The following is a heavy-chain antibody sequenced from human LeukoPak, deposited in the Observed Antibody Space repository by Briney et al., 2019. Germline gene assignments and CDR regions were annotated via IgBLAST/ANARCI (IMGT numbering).Heavy chain of an antibody. CDR2: IYYSGST. V-gene: IGHV4-31*03. CDR3: ARGPRGYYYDSSAEY. Sequence: PSETLSLTCTVSGGSISSGGYYWSWIRQHPGTGLEWIGYIYYSGSTYYNPSLKSRVTISVDTSKNQFSLKLSSVTAADTAVYYCARGPRGYYYDSSAEYWGQGTLVTVSS. D-gene: IGHD3-22*01. J-gene: IGHJ4*02. CDR1: GGSISSGGYY.